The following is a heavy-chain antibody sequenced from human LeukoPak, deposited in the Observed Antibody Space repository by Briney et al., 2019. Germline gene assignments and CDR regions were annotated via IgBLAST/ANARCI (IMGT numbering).Heavy chain of an antibody. D-gene: IGHD5-18*01. V-gene: IGHV1-2*02. CDR2: INPNSGGT. CDR1: GYTFTGYY. J-gene: IGHJ4*02. CDR3: ARDYHGPQLWLPGLDY. Sequence: GASVKVSCKASGYTFTGYYMHWVRQAPGQGLEWMGWINPNSGGTNYAQKFQGRVTMTRDTSISTAYMELSRLRSDDTAVYYCARDYHGPQLWLPGLDYWGQGTLVTVSS.